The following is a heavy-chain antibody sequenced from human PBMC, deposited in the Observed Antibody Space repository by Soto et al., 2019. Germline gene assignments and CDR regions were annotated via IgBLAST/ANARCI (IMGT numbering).Heavy chain of an antibody. CDR3: AKGPTIFGVVITYSYYYGLDV. J-gene: IGHJ6*02. CDR2: ISGSGSAT. D-gene: IGHD3-3*01. Sequence: ASLRLSCAASGFTLSSYAMSWVRQAPGKGLEWVSAISGSGSATYYADSVKGRFTISRDSSKNTLFLQMNSLRAEETAVYYCAKGPTIFGVVITYSYYYGLDVCGQGTTVT. CDR1: GFTLSSYA. V-gene: IGHV3-23*01.